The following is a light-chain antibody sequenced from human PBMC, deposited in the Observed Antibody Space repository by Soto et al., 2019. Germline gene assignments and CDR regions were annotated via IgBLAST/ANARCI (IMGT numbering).Light chain of an antibody. CDR2: DAT. CDR3: QQCGSSPIT. CDR1: QSVRSN. J-gene: IGKJ5*01. Sequence: IVMTQFPATLSVFPGERATLSCRASQSVRSNLDWYQQKPGQAPRLLIYDATTRATGIPARFNGSGSGTEFTLSISSLQSEDIAVYYCQQCGSSPITFGQGTRLEIK. V-gene: IGKV3-15*01.